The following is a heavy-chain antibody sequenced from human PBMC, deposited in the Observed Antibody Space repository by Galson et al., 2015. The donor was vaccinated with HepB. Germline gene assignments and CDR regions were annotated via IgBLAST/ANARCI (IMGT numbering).Heavy chain of an antibody. CDR2: IVVGSGNT. Sequence: SVKVSCKASGFTFTSSAMQWVRQARGQRLEWIGWIVVGSGNTNYAQKFQERVTITRDMSTSTAYMELSSLRSEDTAVYYCAARGGNYYDILTGYYYYYYGMDVWGQGTTVTVSS. D-gene: IGHD3-9*01. V-gene: IGHV1-58*02. CDR3: AARGGNYYDILTGYYYYYYGMDV. J-gene: IGHJ6*02. CDR1: GFTFTSSA.